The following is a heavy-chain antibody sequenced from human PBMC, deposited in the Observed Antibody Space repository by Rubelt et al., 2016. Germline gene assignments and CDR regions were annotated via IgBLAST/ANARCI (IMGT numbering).Heavy chain of an antibody. CDR3: ARRLRGSSWGIVDY. D-gene: IGHD6-13*01. J-gene: IGHJ4*02. CDR2: ISFDGSNE. Sequence: RSLRLPCAASGFTFSDYAMHWVRQAPGKGLEWVAVISFDGSNEYYADSVKGRFTISRDSSKNTLYLQMNSLKIEDTAVYYCARRLRGSSWGIVDYWSQGTLVTVSS. CDR1: GFTFSDYA. V-gene: IGHV3-30*04.